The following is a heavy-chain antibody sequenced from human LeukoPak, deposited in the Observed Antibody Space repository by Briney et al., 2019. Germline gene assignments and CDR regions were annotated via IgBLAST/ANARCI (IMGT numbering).Heavy chain of an antibody. D-gene: IGHD6-19*01. CDR2: IYYSGST. Sequence: SETLSLTCTVSGGSISSSYYYWGWIRQPPGKGLEWIGSIYYSGSTYYNPSLKSRVTISVDTSKNQFSLKLSSVTAADTAVYYCARIYSIAVAGTWGQGTLVTVSS. V-gene: IGHV4-39*01. J-gene: IGHJ5*02. CDR3: ARIYSIAVAGT. CDR1: GGSISSSYYY.